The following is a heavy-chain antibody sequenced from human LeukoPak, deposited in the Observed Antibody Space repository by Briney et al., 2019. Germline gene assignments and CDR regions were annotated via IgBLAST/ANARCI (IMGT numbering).Heavy chain of an antibody. CDR1: RFTLSSYW. CDR3: AGGPGFLFDL. Sequence: GGSLRLSCEGSRFTLSSYWMTWVRQPPGRGLEWVANIKQDGSEIHYVDSVKGRFTISRDNARNSLYLQMNSLRAEDTAVCYCAGGPGFLFDLWGQGTLVAVSS. J-gene: IGHJ4*02. V-gene: IGHV3-7*01. D-gene: IGHD3-10*01. CDR2: IKQDGSEI.